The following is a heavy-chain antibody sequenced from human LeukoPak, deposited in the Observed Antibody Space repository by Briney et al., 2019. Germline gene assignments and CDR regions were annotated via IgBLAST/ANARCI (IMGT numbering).Heavy chain of an antibody. CDR2: NTGSGDST. CDR3: AKGGLWYGKNDH. V-gene: IGHV3-23*01. Sequence: QPGGSLRLSCAASGFTFSNYAMSWVRQAPGKGLEWVSTNTGSGDSTYNADSVKGRFTISRDNSENTLYLQMNSLRAEDTAVYYCAKGGLWYGKNDHWGQGTLVTVSS. CDR1: GFTFSNYA. D-gene: IGHD3-10*01. J-gene: IGHJ4*02.